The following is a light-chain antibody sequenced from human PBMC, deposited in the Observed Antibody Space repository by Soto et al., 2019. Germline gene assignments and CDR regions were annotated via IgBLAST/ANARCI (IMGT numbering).Light chain of an antibody. CDR2: GPS. Sequence: EIVLTQSPGTLSLSPGERATLSCRASQSINNRYLAWYQQKPGQAPRLLIYGPSSRATSIPDRFIGSGYGTDFPLTISRLEPEDFAVSYCQQFGSSPGFTFGPGTKVDIK. J-gene: IGKJ3*01. CDR1: QSINNRY. CDR3: QQFGSSPGFT. V-gene: IGKV3-20*01.